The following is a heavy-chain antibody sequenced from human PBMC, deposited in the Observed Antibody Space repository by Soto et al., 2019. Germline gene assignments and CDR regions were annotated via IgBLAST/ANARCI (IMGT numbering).Heavy chain of an antibody. J-gene: IGHJ4*02. V-gene: IGHV4-59*08. CDR2: IYYSGST. CDR1: GVSISDYY. Sequence: QVQLQESGPGLVKPSETLSLTCTVSGVSISDYYWSWIRQPPGKGLEWIGYIYYSGSTNYNPSLKSRVTISIDTSKNQLPLKLSSVTAADTAVYYCARHLGTTMVATFDYWGQGTLVTVSS. CDR3: ARHLGTTMVATFDY. D-gene: IGHD5-18*01.